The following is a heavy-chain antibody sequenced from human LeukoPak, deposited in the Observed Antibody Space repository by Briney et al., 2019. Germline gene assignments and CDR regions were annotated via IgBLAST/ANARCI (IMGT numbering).Heavy chain of an antibody. J-gene: IGHJ3*02. CDR1: GFPFSNYA. CDR2: VNDNGAAT. Sequence: PGGSLRLSCAASGFPFSNYAMSWVRQAPGKGLKWVATVNDNGAATYYADSVKGRFTISRDNSKNTLYLQMNSLRAEDTAVYYCARAGDFDAFDIWGQGTMVTVSS. D-gene: IGHD2-21*02. V-gene: IGHV3-23*01. CDR3: ARAGDFDAFDI.